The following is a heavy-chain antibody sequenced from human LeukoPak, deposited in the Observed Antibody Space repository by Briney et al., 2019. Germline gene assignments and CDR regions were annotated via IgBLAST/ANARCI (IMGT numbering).Heavy chain of an antibody. CDR1: GFTVSSNY. Sequence: GGSLRLSCAASGFTVSSNYMSWVRQAPGKGLEWVSVIYSCGSTYYADSVKGRFTISRDNSKNTLYLQMNSLRAEDTAVYYCARGWLAETTVVTPYNYWGQGTLVTVSS. CDR2: IYSCGST. J-gene: IGHJ4*02. CDR3: ARGWLAETTVVTPYNY. D-gene: IGHD4-23*01. V-gene: IGHV3-66*03.